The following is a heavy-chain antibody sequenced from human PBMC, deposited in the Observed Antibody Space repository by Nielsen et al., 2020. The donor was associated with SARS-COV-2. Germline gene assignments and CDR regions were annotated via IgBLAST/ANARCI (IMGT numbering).Heavy chain of an antibody. D-gene: IGHD3-22*01. CDR2: IYHSGST. CDR1: GDYIRSDNYY. Sequence: GSLRLSCSVTGDYIRSDNYYWGWIRQPPGKGLEWIGSIYHSGSTFYSPSLKSRVTISEDPSKNQFSLKLSAVTAADTAVYYCARRPGHYFDSGGYFYSYYFDYWGQGILVTVSS. CDR3: ARRPGHYFDSGGYFYSYYFDY. V-gene: IGHV4-39*01. J-gene: IGHJ4*02.